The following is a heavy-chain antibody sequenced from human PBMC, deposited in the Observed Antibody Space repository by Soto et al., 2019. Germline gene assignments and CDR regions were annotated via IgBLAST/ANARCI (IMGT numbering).Heavy chain of an antibody. V-gene: IGHV3-23*01. CDR1: GFTFNNYA. J-gene: IGHJ4*02. Sequence: GGSLRLSCAASGFTFNNYAMSGVRQAPGKGLEWVSGISGSGGSTYYADSVKGRFTISRDNSKNTLYLQMNSLRAEDTAVYYCAKTHVGDYGYSDYWGQGTLVTVSS. D-gene: IGHD4-17*01. CDR3: AKTHVGDYGYSDY. CDR2: ISGSGGST.